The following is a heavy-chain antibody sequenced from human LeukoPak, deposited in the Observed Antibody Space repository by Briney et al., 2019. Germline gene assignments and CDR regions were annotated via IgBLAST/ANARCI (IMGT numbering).Heavy chain of an antibody. CDR2: INHSGST. CDR1: GGSISSGGYY. J-gene: IGHJ5*02. V-gene: IGHV4-39*07. Sequence: KTSETLSLTCTVSGGSISSGGYYWSWIRQPPGKGLEWIGEINHSGSTNYNPSLKSRVTISVDTSKNQFSLKLSSVTAADTAVYYCARGARPTYNWKGSGNWFDPWGQGTLVTVSS. D-gene: IGHD1-20*01. CDR3: ARGARPTYNWKGSGNWFDP.